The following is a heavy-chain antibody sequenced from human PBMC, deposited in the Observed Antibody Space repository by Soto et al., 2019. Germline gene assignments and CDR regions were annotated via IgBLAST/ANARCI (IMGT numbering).Heavy chain of an antibody. J-gene: IGHJ5*02. CDR2: IYYSGST. CDR3: ARSSSSAPDDWFDP. D-gene: IGHD6-6*01. Sequence: SETLSLTCTVSGGSISSYYWSWIRQPPGKGLEWIGYIYYSGSTNYNPSLKSRVTISVDTSKNQFTLKLSSVTAADTAVYYCARSSSSAPDDWFDPWGQGTLVTVSS. V-gene: IGHV4-59*01. CDR1: GGSISSYY.